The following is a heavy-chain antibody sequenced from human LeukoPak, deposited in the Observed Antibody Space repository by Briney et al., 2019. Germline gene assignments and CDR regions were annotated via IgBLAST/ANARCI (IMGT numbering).Heavy chain of an antibody. CDR1: GGTFSSYA. CDR2: IIPIFGTA. CDR3: ARVQQLVRGANWFDP. Sequence: SVKVSCKASGGTFSSYAISWVRQAPGQGLEWMGGIIPIFGTANYAQKFQGRVTITTDESTSTAYMELSSLRSEDTAVYYCARVQQLVRGANWFDPRGQGTLVTVSS. D-gene: IGHD6-13*01. V-gene: IGHV1-69*05. J-gene: IGHJ5*02.